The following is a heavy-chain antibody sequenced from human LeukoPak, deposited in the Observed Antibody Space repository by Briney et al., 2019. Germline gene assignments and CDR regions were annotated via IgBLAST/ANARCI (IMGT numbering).Heavy chain of an antibody. D-gene: IGHD2-15*01. CDR2: INPNSGGT. J-gene: IGHJ3*02. CDR3: ARDPGYCSGGSCYSRHAFDI. Sequence: GASVKVSCKASGYTFTGYYMHWVRQAPGQGLEWKGWINPNSGGTNYAQKFQGWVTMTRDTSISTAYMELSRLRSDDTAVYYCARDPGYCSGGSCYSRHAFDIWGQGTMVTVSS. CDR1: GYTFTGYY. V-gene: IGHV1-2*04.